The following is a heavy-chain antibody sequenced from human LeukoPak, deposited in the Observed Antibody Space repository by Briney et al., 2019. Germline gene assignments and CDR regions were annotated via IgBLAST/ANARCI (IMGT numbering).Heavy chain of an antibody. CDR3: AREEIRGMDV. J-gene: IGHJ6*04. V-gene: IGHV1-46*01. CDR2: INPSGGST. CDR1: GYTFTSYY. Sequence: ASVKVSCKASGYTFTSYYMHWVRQAPGQGLEWIGIINPSGGSTSYAQKFQGRVTMTRDTSISTAYMELSRLRSDDTAVYYCAREEIRGMDVWGKGTTVTVSS.